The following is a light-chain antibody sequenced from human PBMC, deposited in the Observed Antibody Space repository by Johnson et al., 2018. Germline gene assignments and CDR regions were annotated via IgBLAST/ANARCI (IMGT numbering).Light chain of an antibody. J-gene: IGLJ1*01. Sequence: QSVLTQPPSVSAAPGQKVTISCSGSSSNIGNNYVSWYQQLPGTAPKLLIYENNKRPSGIPDRFSGSKSGTSATLGITGLQTGDKANYYCGTWDSSLRAGNVFGTGTKVTVL. V-gene: IGLV1-51*02. CDR1: SSNIGNNY. CDR3: GTWDSSLRAGNV. CDR2: ENN.